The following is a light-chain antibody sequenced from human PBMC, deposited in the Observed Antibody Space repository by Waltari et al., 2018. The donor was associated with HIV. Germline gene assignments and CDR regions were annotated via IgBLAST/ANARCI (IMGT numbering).Light chain of an antibody. V-gene: IGLV4-69*01. CDR2: VNSDGSH. Sequence: QPVLTQPPSASGSLGASVKLTCTLSSGHSSNAIAWHQQQPEKGPRFLMKVNSDGSHNRGAGIPYRFSGSTYGAERYLTISSLPSEDEADYYCQTWGTGIAVFGGGTKLTVL. CDR3: QTWGTGIAV. CDR1: SGHSSNA. J-gene: IGLJ3*02.